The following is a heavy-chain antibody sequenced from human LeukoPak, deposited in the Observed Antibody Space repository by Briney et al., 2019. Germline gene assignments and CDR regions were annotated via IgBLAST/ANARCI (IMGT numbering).Heavy chain of an antibody. J-gene: IGHJ4*02. V-gene: IGHV4-31*03. Sequence: PSETLSLTCTVSGGSISSGGYYWSWIRQHPGKGLGWIGYIYYSGSTYYNPSLKSRVTISVDTSKNQFSLKLSSVTAADAAVYYCARDSMVRGVNYFDYWGQGTLVTVSS. CDR3: ARDSMVRGVNYFDY. CDR2: IYYSGST. D-gene: IGHD3-10*01. CDR1: GGSISSGGYY.